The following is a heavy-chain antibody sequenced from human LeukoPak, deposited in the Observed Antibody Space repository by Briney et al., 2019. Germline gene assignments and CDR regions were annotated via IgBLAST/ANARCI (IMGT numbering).Heavy chain of an antibody. Sequence: GASVKVSCKVSGYTLTELSMHWVRQAPGKGLEWMGGFDPEDGETIYAQKFQGRATMTEDTSTDTAYMELRSLTSDDTAVYFCAVVVGATTFVPYTFDYWGQGTLVTVSS. D-gene: IGHD1-26*01. CDR2: FDPEDGET. CDR1: GYTLTELS. J-gene: IGHJ4*01. V-gene: IGHV1-24*01. CDR3: AVVVGATTFVPYTFDY.